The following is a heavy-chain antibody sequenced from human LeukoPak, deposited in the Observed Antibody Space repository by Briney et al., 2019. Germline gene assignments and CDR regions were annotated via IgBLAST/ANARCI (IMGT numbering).Heavy chain of an antibody. J-gene: IGHJ4*02. CDR3: ARHLLQYSDSAGVDY. V-gene: IGHV7-4-1*02. CDR2: INTNTGNP. CDR1: GYTFTSYA. Sequence: GASVKVSCKASGYTFTSYAMNWVRQAPGQGLEWMGWINTNTGNPTYAQGFTGRFVFSLDTSVSTAYLQISSLKAEDTAMYYCARHLLQYSDSAGVDYWGQGTLVTVSS. D-gene: IGHD6-6*01.